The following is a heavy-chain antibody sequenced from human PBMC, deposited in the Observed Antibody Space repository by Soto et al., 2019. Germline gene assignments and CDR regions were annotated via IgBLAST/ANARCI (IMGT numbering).Heavy chain of an antibody. CDR1: GYTFTSYD. CDR3: ARGRRVPYDILTGYYPYYYYYGMDV. Sequence: QVQLVQSGAEVKKPGASVMVSCKASGYTFTSYDINWVRQATGQGLEWMGWMNPNSGNTGYAQKFQGRVTMTRNTSISTAYMELSSLRSEDTAVYYCARGRRVPYDILTGYYPYYYYYGMDVWGQGTTVTVSS. V-gene: IGHV1-8*01. J-gene: IGHJ6*02. D-gene: IGHD3-9*01. CDR2: MNPNSGNT.